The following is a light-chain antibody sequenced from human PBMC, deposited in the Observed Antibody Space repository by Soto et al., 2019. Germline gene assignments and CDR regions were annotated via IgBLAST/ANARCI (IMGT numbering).Light chain of an antibody. J-gene: IGKJ2*01. CDR3: QQYHSVPYT. CDR2: DAS. CDR1: GDIGNH. V-gene: IGKV1-33*01. Sequence: DTQMTQSPSSLSASVGDRVTIPCQASGDIGNHLNWYQQKPGKAPQLLIYDASNLETGVPSRFSATASGTDFTFTISSLQPEDFATYFCQQYHSVPYTFGGGTKLE.